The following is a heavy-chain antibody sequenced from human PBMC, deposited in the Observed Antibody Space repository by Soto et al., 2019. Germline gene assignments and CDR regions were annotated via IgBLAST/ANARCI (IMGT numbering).Heavy chain of an antibody. Sequence: QVQLEQWGAGLLKPSDTLSLTCAVYGGYFRAYYWSWSRKPPNEGLEWIGDINRCGGTNYNPSLKSRVTISLDTSKTQFSPRLSSVTAADTAVYYCARGGNSVILRQGYYFDYWGQGTLVTVSS. CDR3: ARGGNSVILRQGYYFDY. D-gene: IGHD2-15*01. V-gene: IGHV4-34*01. CDR2: INRCGGT. CDR1: GGYFRAYY. J-gene: IGHJ4*02.